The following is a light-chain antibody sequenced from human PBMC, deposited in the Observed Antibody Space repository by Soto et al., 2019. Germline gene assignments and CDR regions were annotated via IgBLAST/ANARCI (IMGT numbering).Light chain of an antibody. Sequence: QAVVTQEPSLTVSPGGTVTLTCGSSTGGVTSGHYPYWFLQKPGQAPRILVYDTSNKHSWTPARFSGSLLGGKAALTLSGAQPEDEADYYCLLSYTGARVFGGGTKLTVL. J-gene: IGLJ2*01. V-gene: IGLV7-46*01. CDR3: LLSYTGARV. CDR1: TGGVTSGHY. CDR2: DTS.